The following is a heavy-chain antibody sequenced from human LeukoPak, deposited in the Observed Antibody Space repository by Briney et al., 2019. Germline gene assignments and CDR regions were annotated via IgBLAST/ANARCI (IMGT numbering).Heavy chain of an antibody. CDR3: ASGGIVPAVLEYFQH. CDR2: INHSGST. Sequence: SETLSLTCAVYGGSFSGYYWSWIRQPPGKGLEWIGEINHSGSTNYNPSLKSRVTISVDTPKNQFSLKLSSVTAADTAVYYCASGGIVPAVLEYFQHWGQGTLVTVSS. J-gene: IGHJ1*01. V-gene: IGHV4-34*01. CDR1: GGSFSGYY. D-gene: IGHD2-2*01.